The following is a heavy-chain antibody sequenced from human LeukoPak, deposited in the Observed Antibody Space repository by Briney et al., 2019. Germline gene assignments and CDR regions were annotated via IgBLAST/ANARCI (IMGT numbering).Heavy chain of an antibody. CDR1: GYSFTSYC. CDR3: ARHPPLRMVRGVPTDY. J-gene: IGHJ4*02. CDR2: IDPSNSYT. D-gene: IGHD3-10*01. Sequence: GESLRISCKGSGYSFTSYCISWVRQMPGKGLEWMGRIDPSNSYTNYSPSFQGHVTISADKSISTAYLQWSSLKASDTAMYYCARHPPLRMVRGVPTDYWGQGTLVTVSS. V-gene: IGHV5-10-1*01.